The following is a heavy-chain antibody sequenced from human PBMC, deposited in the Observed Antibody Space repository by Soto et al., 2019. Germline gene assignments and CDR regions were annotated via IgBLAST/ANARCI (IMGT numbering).Heavy chain of an antibody. CDR1: GFTFSSYA. CDR2: ISSNGGST. D-gene: IGHD6-6*01. V-gene: IGHV3-64*01. J-gene: IGHJ5*02. CDR3: ARDFRSPSPSKWFDP. Sequence: GGSLRLSCAASGFTFSSYAMHWVRQAPGKGLEYVSAISSNGGSTYYANSVKGRFTISRDNSKNTLYLQMGSLRAEDMAVYYCARDFRSPSPSKWFDPWGQGTLGNLSS.